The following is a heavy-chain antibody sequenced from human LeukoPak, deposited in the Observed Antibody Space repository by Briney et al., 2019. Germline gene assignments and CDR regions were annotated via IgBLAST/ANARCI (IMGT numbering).Heavy chain of an antibody. CDR1: GYTFTGYY. CDR3: ARDIGEGYSYGRLDY. CDR2: IIPIFGTA. Sequence: SVKVSCKASGYTFTGYYMHWVRQAPGQGLEWMGGIIPIFGTANYAQKFQGRVTITTDEYTSTAYMELSSLRSEDTAVYYCARDIGEGYSYGRLDYWGQGTLVTVSS. D-gene: IGHD5-18*01. J-gene: IGHJ4*02. V-gene: IGHV1-69*05.